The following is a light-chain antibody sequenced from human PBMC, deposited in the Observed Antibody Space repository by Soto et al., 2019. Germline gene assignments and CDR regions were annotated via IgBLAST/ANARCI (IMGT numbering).Light chain of an antibody. CDR1: ISDVGGYNY. J-gene: IGLJ1*01. CDR2: EVS. CDR3: SSYAGSRYV. Sequence: QSLLNQPPSASGSPGQSFTISCTGTISDVGGYNYVSWYQQHPGKAPKLMIYEVSKRPSGAPDRFSGSKSGNTASLTVSGLQAEDEADYYCSSYAGSRYVFGTGTKVTVL. V-gene: IGLV2-8*01.